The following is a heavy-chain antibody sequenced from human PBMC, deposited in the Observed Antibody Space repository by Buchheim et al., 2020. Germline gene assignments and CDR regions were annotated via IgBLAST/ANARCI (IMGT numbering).Heavy chain of an antibody. CDR3: ARDRLGGGF. V-gene: IGHV3-48*02. Sequence: EVQLVESGGGLVQPGGSLRLSCAASGFTFSSYWINWVRQGPGKGLEWIAYISSSTTTIYYEDSVVGRFTVSRDNDRNSLYLQMDSLRDEDTAVYYCARDRLGGGFWGQGTL. D-gene: IGHD6-25*01. J-gene: IGHJ4*02. CDR1: GFTFSSYW. CDR2: ISSSTTTI.